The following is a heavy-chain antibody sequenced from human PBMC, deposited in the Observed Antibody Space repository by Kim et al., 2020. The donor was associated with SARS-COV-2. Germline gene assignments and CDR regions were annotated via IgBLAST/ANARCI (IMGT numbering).Heavy chain of an antibody. V-gene: IGHV5-51*01. J-gene: IGHJ5*02. CDR3: ARRPGSSSATWFDP. Sequence: SPSLQGQVTISADKSISTAYLQWNSLKASDTAMYYCARRPGSSSATWFDPWGQGTLVTVSS. D-gene: IGHD2-2*01.